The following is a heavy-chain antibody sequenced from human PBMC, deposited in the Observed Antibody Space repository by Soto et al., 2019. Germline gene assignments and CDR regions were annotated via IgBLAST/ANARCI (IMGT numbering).Heavy chain of an antibody. D-gene: IGHD1-1*01. CDR2: IIPLFGTT. J-gene: IGHJ6*02. CDR3: ARGTVTGSEYNYYYYGMDV. V-gene: IGHV1-69*13. CDR1: GGTFSSYA. Sequence: ASVKVSCKASGGTFSSYAIDWVRQAPGQGLEWMGGIIPLFGTTNYAQKLQGRVKLTADESTRTAYMELSTLTSEDTAVYYCARGTVTGSEYNYYYYGMDVWGQGATVTVSS.